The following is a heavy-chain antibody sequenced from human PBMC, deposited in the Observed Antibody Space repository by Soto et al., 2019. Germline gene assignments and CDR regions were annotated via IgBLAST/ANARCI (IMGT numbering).Heavy chain of an antibody. CDR1: GGSISSSSYY. Sequence: QLQLQESGPGLVKPSETLSLTCTVSGGSISSSSYYWGWIRQPPGKGLEWIGSIYYSGSTYYNPXXKSRVTISVDXXKXQXXLKLSSVTAADTAVYYCATHPLGYCSSTSCGRVDYWGQGTLVTVSS. V-gene: IGHV4-39*01. J-gene: IGHJ4*02. CDR3: ATHPLGYCSSTSCGRVDY. D-gene: IGHD2-2*01. CDR2: IYYSGST.